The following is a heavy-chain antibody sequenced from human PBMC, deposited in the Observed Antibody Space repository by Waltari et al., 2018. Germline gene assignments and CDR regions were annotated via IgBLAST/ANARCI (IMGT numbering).Heavy chain of an antibody. J-gene: IGHJ4*02. V-gene: IGHV4-39*01. CDR1: GGPIRSSSFP. D-gene: IGHD6-13*01. Sequence: QLQLQESGPGLVKPSETLSLTCTVPGGPIRSSSFPWDRVRQPPGQGLEWIGSISYSGSTYYSPSLKSRVTMSVDTSKNQFSLKLKSVTAADTAVYYCARHQQLPSLDFDYWGQGTLVTVSS. CDR3: ARHQQLPSLDFDY. CDR2: ISYSGST.